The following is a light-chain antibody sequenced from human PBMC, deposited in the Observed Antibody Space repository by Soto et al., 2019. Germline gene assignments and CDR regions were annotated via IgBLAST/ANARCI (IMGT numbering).Light chain of an antibody. J-gene: IGKJ2*01. V-gene: IGKV1-39*01. Sequence: DIQMTQSPSSLSASVGDRVTITCRASQSISSYLNWYQQKPGKAPKLLIYAASSLQSWVPSRFSGSGSGTDFTLTISSMQPEDFATYYCQQSYSTSVYTFGQGTKLEIK. CDR3: QQSYSTSVYT. CDR1: QSISSY. CDR2: AAS.